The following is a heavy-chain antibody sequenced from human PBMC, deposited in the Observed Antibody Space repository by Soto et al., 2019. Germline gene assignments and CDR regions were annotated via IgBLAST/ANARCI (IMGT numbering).Heavy chain of an antibody. Sequence: PSETLSLTCTVSGGSISSGDYYWSWIRQPPGKGLEWIGYIYYSGSTYYNPSLKSRVTISVDTSKNQYSLRLTSVTAADTAVYYCARGGCSSTSCYLSVWGKGTTVTVSS. D-gene: IGHD2-2*01. V-gene: IGHV4-30-4*01. CDR2: IYYSGST. J-gene: IGHJ6*04. CDR1: GGSISSGDYY. CDR3: ARGGCSSTSCYLSV.